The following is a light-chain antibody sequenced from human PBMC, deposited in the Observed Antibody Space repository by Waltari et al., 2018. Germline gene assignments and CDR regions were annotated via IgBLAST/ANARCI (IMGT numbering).Light chain of an antibody. CDR1: QTITSY. CDR2: AAS. Sequence: DIQMTQSPASLSASVGDRVTITCRASQTITSYLNWYQHRPGKPPTLLIFAASRLQNGVPSRFSGSGSGTTFSLTISNVQPEDFATYFCQQTYSSPYTFGQGTKVDIQ. CDR3: QQTYSSPYT. J-gene: IGKJ2*01. V-gene: IGKV1-39*01.